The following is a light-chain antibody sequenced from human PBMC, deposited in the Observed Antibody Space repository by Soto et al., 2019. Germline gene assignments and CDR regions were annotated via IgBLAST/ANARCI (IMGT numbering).Light chain of an antibody. CDR2: DVT. CDR3: CSFAGSYSYV. CDR1: SSDVGRYDY. J-gene: IGLJ1*01. Sequence: QSALTQPRSVSGSPGQSVTISCTGTSSDVGRYDYVSWYQQHPGKAPKLIVYDVTERPSGVPDRFIGSKSGNTASLTISGLQAEDEADYSCCSFAGSYSYVFGTGTKVTVL. V-gene: IGLV2-11*01.